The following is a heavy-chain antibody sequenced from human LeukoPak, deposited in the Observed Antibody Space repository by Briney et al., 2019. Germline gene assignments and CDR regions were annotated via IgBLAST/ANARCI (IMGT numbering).Heavy chain of an antibody. CDR1: GYTFTSYG. CDR3: ARATYYYDSSGYYHPGYFDY. Sequence: ASVKVSCKASGYTFTSYGIGWVRQAPGQGLEWMGWISAYNGNTNYAQKLQGRVTMTTDTSTSTAYMELRSLRSDDTAVYYCARATYYYDSSGYYHPGYFDYWGQGTLVTVSS. CDR2: ISAYNGNT. J-gene: IGHJ4*02. V-gene: IGHV1-18*01. D-gene: IGHD3-22*01.